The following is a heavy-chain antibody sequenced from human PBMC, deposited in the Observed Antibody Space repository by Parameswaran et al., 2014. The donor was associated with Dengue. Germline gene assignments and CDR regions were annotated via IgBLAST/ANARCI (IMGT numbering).Heavy chain of an antibody. CDR3: ARNRADNSNLVWFDP. J-gene: IGHJ5*01. D-gene: IGHD4-11*01. Sequence: WVRQAPGQRLEWMAWIHAGNGKTKYSQNFQGRVTITRDTSASTAYMELSSLRSEDTAVYYCARNRADNSNLVWFDPWGQGTTVTVSS. V-gene: IGHV1-3*01. CDR2: IHAGNGKT.